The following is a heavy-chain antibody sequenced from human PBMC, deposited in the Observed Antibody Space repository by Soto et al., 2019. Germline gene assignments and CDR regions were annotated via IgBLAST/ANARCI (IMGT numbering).Heavy chain of an antibody. CDR2: TYYRSKWYN. D-gene: IGHD3-22*01. J-gene: IGHJ5*02. Sequence: PSQTLSLTCAISGDSVSSNSAAWNWIRQSPSRGLEWLGRTYYRSKWYNDYAVSVKSRITINPDTSKNQFSLQLNSVTPEDTAVYYCARDGDYYDCSGSYLEFAPWGQGTLVTVSS. V-gene: IGHV6-1*01. CDR3: ARDGDYYDCSGSYLEFAP. CDR1: GDSVSSNSAA.